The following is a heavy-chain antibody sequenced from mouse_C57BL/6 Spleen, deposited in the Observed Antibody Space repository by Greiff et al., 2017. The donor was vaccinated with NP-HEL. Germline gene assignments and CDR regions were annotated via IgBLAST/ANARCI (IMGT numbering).Heavy chain of an antibody. CDR2: IDPSDSYT. Sequence: VQLQQSGAELVMPGASVKLSCKASGYTFTSYWMHWVKQRPGQGLEWIGEIDPSDSYTNYNQKFKGKSTLTVDKSSSTAYMQLSSLTSEDSAVYYCARGYYDYDGFDYWGQGTTLTVSS. CDR1: GYTFTSYW. J-gene: IGHJ2*01. CDR3: ARGYYDYDGFDY. V-gene: IGHV1-69*01. D-gene: IGHD2-4*01.